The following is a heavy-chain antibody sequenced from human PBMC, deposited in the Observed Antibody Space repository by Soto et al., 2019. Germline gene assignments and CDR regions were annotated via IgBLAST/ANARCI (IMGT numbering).Heavy chain of an antibody. Sequence: GASVQVSCKASGYTFTGYYMHWVRQAPGQGLEWLGWINLNVVGTIFAKNFQGWVLMTRDTSFSTAYMGLSRLRSDATAVFYCARGPIAAAETNDAFVIWGQGTMVTVSS. CDR3: ARGPIAAAETNDAFVI. CDR2: INLNVVGT. J-gene: IGHJ3*02. D-gene: IGHD6-13*01. V-gene: IGHV1-2*04. CDR1: GYTFTGYY.